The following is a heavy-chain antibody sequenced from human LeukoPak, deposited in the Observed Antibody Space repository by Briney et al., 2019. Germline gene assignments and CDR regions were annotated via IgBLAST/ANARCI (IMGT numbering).Heavy chain of an antibody. V-gene: IGHV4-59*08. CDR3: ARGYSSSWSDF. J-gene: IGHJ4*02. CDR1: GGSIDSYY. Sequence: SETLSLTCTVSGGSIDSYYWSWIRQPPGKGLEWIGNVFHTGTTNYNPSLKSRVTMSVDTSENQFSLKMTSVTAADTALYYCARGYSSSWSDFWGQGTLVTVSP. D-gene: IGHD2-2*01. CDR2: VFHTGTT.